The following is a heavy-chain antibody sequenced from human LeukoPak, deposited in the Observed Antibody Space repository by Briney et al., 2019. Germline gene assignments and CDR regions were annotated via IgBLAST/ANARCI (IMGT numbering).Heavy chain of an antibody. CDR1: GGPFSSYY. Sequence: SETLSLTCTVSGGPFSSYYWSWIRQPPGKGLEWIGYIYYTGSANYNPSLKSRVTMSVNTSKNQYSLKLSSVTAADTAVYYCARQRADRIFGVVMGFGLDYWGRGTLVTVSS. D-gene: IGHD3-3*02. CDR2: IYYTGSA. J-gene: IGHJ4*02. CDR3: ARQRADRIFGVVMGFGLDY. V-gene: IGHV4-59*01.